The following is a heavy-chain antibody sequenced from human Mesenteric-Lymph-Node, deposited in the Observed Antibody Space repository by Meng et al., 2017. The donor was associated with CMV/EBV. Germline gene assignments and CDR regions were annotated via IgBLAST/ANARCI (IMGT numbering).Heavy chain of an antibody. CDR1: GFTVSFHY. Sequence: GESLKISCAASGFTVSFHYITWVRQAPGKGLEWVSVIYSGGDTYYSDSVKGRFTVSRDNSMHTVYLQMNGLSAEDTAVYYCTRDTSGYYGPGDSWGQGMLVTSPQ. D-gene: IGHD3-22*01. V-gene: IGHV3-66*02. J-gene: IGHJ4*02. CDR3: TRDTSGYYGPGDS. CDR2: IYSGGDT.